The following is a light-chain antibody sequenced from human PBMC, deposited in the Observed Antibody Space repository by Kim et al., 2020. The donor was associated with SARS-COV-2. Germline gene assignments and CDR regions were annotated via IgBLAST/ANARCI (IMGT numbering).Light chain of an antibody. J-gene: IGKJ1*01. CDR1: QSIGSW. CDR2: DAS. Sequence: ASVGDRVTITCRASQSIGSWLAWYQQRPGKAPNLLIYDASSLQSGVPSRFSGSKSGTEFTLTISSLQPDDFATYYCQQYKSYTGTFGQGTKVDIK. V-gene: IGKV1-5*01. CDR3: QQYKSYTGT.